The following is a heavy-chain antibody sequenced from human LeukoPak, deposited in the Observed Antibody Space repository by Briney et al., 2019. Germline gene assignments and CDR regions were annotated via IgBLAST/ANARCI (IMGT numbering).Heavy chain of an antibody. Sequence: SQTLSLTCTVSGGSISSGSYYWSWIRQPPGKGLEWIGYIYYSGSTNYNPSLKSRVTISVDTSKNQFSLKLSSVTAADTAVYYCARRVGGGPFDYWGQGTLVTVSS. V-gene: IGHV4-61*01. D-gene: IGHD3-16*01. CDR2: IYYSGST. CDR3: ARRVGGGPFDY. CDR1: GGSISSGSYY. J-gene: IGHJ4*02.